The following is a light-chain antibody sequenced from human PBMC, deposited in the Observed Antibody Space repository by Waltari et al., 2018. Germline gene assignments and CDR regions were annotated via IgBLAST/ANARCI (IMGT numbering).Light chain of an antibody. V-gene: IGLV2-14*03. J-gene: IGLJ3*02. CDR2: DVS. CDR3: SSYTSSSTWV. Sequence: QSALTQPASVSGSPGQSITISCTGSSSDVGGYNYVSWYQKYPGKAPKLMVYDVSKRPSGVSNRVSGSKSGNTASLTISGLQAEDEADYYCSSYTSSSTWVIGGGTKLTVL. CDR1: SSDVGGYNY.